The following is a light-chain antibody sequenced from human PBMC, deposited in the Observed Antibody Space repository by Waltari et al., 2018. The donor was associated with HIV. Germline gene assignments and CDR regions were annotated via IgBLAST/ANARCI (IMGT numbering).Light chain of an antibody. CDR3: GTWDDSLNGWEV. V-gene: IGLV1-44*01. CDR2: SNN. Sequence: QSVLTQPPSASGTPGQTVTISCSGSSSNIGNDAVNWYQQLPGTAPKLRIYSNNQRPSGVPDRFSGSKSGTSASLAISGLQSEDQADYYCGTWDDSLNGWEVFGGGTKLTVL. J-gene: IGLJ2*01. CDR1: SSNIGNDA.